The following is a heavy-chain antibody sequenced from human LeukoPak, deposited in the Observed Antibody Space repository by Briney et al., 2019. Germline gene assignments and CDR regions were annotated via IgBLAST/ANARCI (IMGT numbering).Heavy chain of an antibody. D-gene: IGHD2-21*02. CDR1: GYTFTSYG. CDR3: ARAILGVTAIGRNAFDI. J-gene: IGHJ3*02. V-gene: IGHV1-18*01. CDR2: ISAYNGNT. Sequence: ASVKVSCKASGYTFTSYGISWVRQAPGQGLEWMGWISAYNGNTNYAQKVQGRVTMTTDTSTSTVYMELRSLRSDDTAVYYCARAILGVTAIGRNAFDIWGQGTMVTVSS.